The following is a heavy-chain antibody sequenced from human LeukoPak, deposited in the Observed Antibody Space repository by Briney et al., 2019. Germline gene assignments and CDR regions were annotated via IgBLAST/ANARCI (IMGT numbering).Heavy chain of an antibody. CDR1: GGSISSSSYY. D-gene: IGHD3-3*01. CDR3: ARSNFDFFDS. V-gene: IGHV4-39*01. Sequence: SETLSLTCTVSGGSISSSSYYWGWIRQPPGKGLEWIGSIYYSGSTYYNPSLKSRVTISLDTAKNQFSLKLTSMTAADTAVYFCARSNFDFFDSWGQGALVTVSS. J-gene: IGHJ5*01. CDR2: IYYSGST.